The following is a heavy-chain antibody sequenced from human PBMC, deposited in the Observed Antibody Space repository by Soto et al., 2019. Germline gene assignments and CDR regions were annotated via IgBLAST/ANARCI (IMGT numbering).Heavy chain of an antibody. J-gene: IGHJ5*02. CDR3: ARDRLITYGAKIAPDH. V-gene: IGHV3-33*01. D-gene: IGHD1-20*01. Sequence: GGSLRLSCKASGFTFSDFGMHWVRQAPGKGLEWVSAIWYDGSYQYYADSVRGRFTTSRDNSNNTLLLEMNSLRVEDTAVYYCARDRLITYGAKIAPDHWGQGALVTVSS. CDR2: IWYDGSYQ. CDR1: GFTFSDFG.